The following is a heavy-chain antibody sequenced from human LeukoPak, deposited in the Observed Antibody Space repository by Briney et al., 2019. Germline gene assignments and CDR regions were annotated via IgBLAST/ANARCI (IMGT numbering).Heavy chain of an antibody. CDR3: ARSPLISSGWLGLDS. Sequence: PSETLSLTCIVSSGSNSGYYWTWMRQPPGKGLEWIGYISDNGSPSYNPSLKSRVTISVATSKTQLSLRLTSVTAADTAVYYCARSPLISSGWLGLDSWGQGILVTVSS. V-gene: IGHV4-59*01. J-gene: IGHJ4*02. D-gene: IGHD6-19*01. CDR2: ISDNGSP. CDR1: SGSNSGYY.